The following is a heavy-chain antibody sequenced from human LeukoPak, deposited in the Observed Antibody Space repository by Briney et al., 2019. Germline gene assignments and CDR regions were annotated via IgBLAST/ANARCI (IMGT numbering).Heavy chain of an antibody. V-gene: IGHV3-23*01. Sequence: PGGSLRLSCEAPGFTFSRFAMTWVRQAPGRGLEWVSTIEQDSSATYSADSVRGRFAISRDNSKNTLYLQLNSLTAEDTAMYYCAKDEGRLITNWYRQYWGQGTPVTVSS. J-gene: IGHJ4*02. CDR2: IEQDSSAT. CDR3: AKDEGRLITNWYRQY. CDR1: GFTFSRFA. D-gene: IGHD1-1*01.